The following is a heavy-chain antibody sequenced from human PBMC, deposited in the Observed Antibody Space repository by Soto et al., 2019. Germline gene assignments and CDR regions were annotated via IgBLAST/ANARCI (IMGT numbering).Heavy chain of an antibody. D-gene: IGHD6-19*01. CDR2: IYPGDSDT. CDR3: ARHVEPSVAGTEWFDP. J-gene: IGHJ5*02. Sequence: PGESLKISCKASGYTFTSNWIGWVRQMPGKGLEWMGFIYPGDSDTRYSPSFQGQVTISADKSISTAYLQWSSLKASDTAMYYCARHVEPSVAGTEWFDPWGQGTLVTVSS. CDR1: GYTFTSNW. V-gene: IGHV5-51*01.